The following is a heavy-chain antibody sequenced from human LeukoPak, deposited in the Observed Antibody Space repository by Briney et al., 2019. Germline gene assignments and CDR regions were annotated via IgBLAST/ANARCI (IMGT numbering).Heavy chain of an antibody. V-gene: IGHV3-49*04. J-gene: IGHJ4*02. D-gene: IGHD5-12*01. CDR2: IRSKAYGGTT. CDR1: GFTFGDYA. CDR3: TRTDGYSGYDSGY. Sequence: PGGSLRLSYTASGFTFGDYAMSWVRQAPGKGLEWVGFIRSKAYGGTTEYAASVKGRFTISRDDSKSIAYLQMNSLKTEDTAVYYCTRTDGYSGYDSGYWGQGTLVTVSS.